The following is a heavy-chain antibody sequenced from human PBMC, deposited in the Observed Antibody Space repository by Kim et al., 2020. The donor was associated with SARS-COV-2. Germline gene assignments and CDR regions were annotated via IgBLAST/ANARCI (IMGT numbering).Heavy chain of an antibody. CDR2: IKQDGSEK. CDR1: GFTFSTYW. CDR3: AGGYSSGWLPYYYDGMDV. J-gene: IGHJ6*02. V-gene: IGHV3-7*01. Sequence: GGSLRLSCAASGFTFSTYWMSWVRQAPGKGLEWVANIKQDGSEKYYVDSVKGRFTISRDNAKNSLYLQMNSLRAEDTAVYYCAGGYSSGWLPYYYDGMDVWGQGTTVTVAS. D-gene: IGHD6-19*01.